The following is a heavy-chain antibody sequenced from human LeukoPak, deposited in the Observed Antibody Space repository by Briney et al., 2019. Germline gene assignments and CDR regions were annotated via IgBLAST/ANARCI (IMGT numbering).Heavy chain of an antibody. D-gene: IGHD3-10*01. CDR2: MNPNSGNT. CDR1: GFTFTSYD. V-gene: IGHV1-8*01. CDR3: ARQGRSIITMVRGVTDY. J-gene: IGHJ4*02. Sequence: ASVKVSCKASGFTFTSYDINWVRQATGQGLEWMGWMNPNSGNTGYAQKFQGRVTMTRNTSISTAYMELSSLRSEDTAVYYCARQGRSIITMVRGVTDYWGQGTLVTVSS.